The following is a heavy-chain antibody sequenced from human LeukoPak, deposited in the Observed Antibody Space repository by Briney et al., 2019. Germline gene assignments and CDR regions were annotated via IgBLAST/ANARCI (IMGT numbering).Heavy chain of an antibody. CDR3: ARGGLLEWLSSYYYYYMDV. Sequence: SEALSLTCTVSGYSISSGYYWGWIRQPPGKGLEWIGSIYHSGSTYYNPSLKSRVTISVDTSKNQFSLKLSSVTAADTAVYYCARGGLLEWLSSYYYYYMDVWGKGTTVTVSS. D-gene: IGHD3-3*01. CDR2: IYHSGST. CDR1: GYSISSGYY. J-gene: IGHJ6*03. V-gene: IGHV4-38-2*02.